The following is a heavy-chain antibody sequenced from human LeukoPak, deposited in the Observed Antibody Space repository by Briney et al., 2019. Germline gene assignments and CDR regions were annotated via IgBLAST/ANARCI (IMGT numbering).Heavy chain of an antibody. CDR2: IKEDGSEK. J-gene: IGHJ4*02. D-gene: IGHD1-14*01. Sequence: GGSRRLSCAASGFTFSSHWMSWARQAPGKGLEWVANIKEDGSEKYYVDSVKGRFTISRDNAKNSLYLQMNSLRAEDTAVYYCARNRLNIDYWGQGTLVTVSS. CDR3: ARNRLNIDY. V-gene: IGHV3-7*01. CDR1: GFTFSSHW.